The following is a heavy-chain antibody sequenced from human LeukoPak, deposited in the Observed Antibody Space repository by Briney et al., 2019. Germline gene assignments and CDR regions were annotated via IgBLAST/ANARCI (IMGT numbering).Heavy chain of an antibody. V-gene: IGHV3-23*01. CDR2: LSGSGITT. J-gene: IGHJ4*01. D-gene: IGHD6-19*01. CDR1: GFTFSNSA. Sequence: PGGSLRLSCAASGFTFSNSALIWVRQAPGKGLEWFSTLSGSGITTYYAASVKGRFTISRDNSKNTLYLQMNSLRAEDTAVYYCAKGIYSSGWSYFDYWGHGTLVTVSS. CDR3: AKGIYSSGWSYFDY.